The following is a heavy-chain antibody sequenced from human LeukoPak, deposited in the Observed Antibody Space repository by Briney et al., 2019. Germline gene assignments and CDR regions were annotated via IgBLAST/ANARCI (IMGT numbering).Heavy chain of an antibody. J-gene: IGHJ2*01. D-gene: IGHD2-21*01. Sequence: GGSLRLSCAASGFSVSTNYMNWVRQAPGKGLEGVSILYSGSDTYYSDSVKGRFTISRDDSKNILFLHMTSLKAEDTAIYYCARVGDHFHWFLDLWGRGTLVGVSS. CDR2: LYSGSDT. V-gene: IGHV3-53*01. CDR3: ARVGDHFHWFLDL. CDR1: GFSVSTNY.